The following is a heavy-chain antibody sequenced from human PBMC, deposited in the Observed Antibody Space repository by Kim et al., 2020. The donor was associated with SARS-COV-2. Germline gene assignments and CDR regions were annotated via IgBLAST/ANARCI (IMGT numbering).Heavy chain of an antibody. V-gene: IGHV4-61*02. CDR1: GGSISSGSYY. Sequence: SETLSLTCTVSGGSISSGSYYWSWIRQPAGKGLEWIGRIYTSGSTNYNPSLKSRVTISVDTSKNQFSLKLSSVTAADTAVYYCAREDPGIAAAGMNYWGQGTLVTVSS. CDR3: AREDPGIAAAGMNY. D-gene: IGHD6-13*01. CDR2: IYTSGST. J-gene: IGHJ4*02.